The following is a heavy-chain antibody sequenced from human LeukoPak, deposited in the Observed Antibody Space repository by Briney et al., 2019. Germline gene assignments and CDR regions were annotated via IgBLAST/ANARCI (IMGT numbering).Heavy chain of an antibody. CDR3: AIGGGEGATTPYDY. Sequence: ASVKVSCKASGYTFTGYYMHWVRQAPGQGLEWMGWINPNSGGTNYAQKFQGRVTMTGDTSISTAYMELSRLRSDDTAGYYCAIGGGEGATTPYDYGGQGPLVTVSS. V-gene: IGHV1-2*02. CDR2: INPNSGGT. CDR1: GYTFTGYY. J-gene: IGHJ4*02. D-gene: IGHD1-26*01.